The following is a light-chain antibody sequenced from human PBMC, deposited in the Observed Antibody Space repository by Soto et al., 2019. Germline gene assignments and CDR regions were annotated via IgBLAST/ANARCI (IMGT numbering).Light chain of an antibody. J-gene: IGKJ1*01. V-gene: IGKV1-27*01. Sequence: DIQMTHSPSSLSASVGDRVTITCRSSQGINKYLAWYQQKPWRVPKLLIYAASTLQSGVPSRFSGSGSGTDFTLTISSLQPEDVATYYCQKYNSAPWTFGQGTKVDI. CDR3: QKYNSAPWT. CDR2: AAS. CDR1: QGINKY.